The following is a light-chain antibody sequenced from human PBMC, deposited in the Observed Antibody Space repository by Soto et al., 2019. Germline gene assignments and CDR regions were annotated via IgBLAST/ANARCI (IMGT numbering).Light chain of an antibody. CDR1: QGVSSN. CDR2: GAS. Sequence: EIVMTQSPATLSVSPGDRATLSCRASQGVSSNLAWFQQKPGQAPRLLIYGASTRATGVPARFSGSGSGTEFTLTISSLQSEDFAVYYCQQYNNWPPYTFGQGTKLEIK. V-gene: IGKV3-15*01. CDR3: QQYNNWPPYT. J-gene: IGKJ2*01.